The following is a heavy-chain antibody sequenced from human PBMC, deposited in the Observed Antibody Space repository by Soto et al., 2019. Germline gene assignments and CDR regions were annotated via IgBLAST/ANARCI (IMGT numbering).Heavy chain of an antibody. D-gene: IGHD3-16*02. V-gene: IGHV4-39*01. CDR2: IYYIGST. CDR3: AGRNSLASVSLNFRELSNYKWIDP. J-gene: IGHJ5*02. CDR1: GDSITNSNYY. Sequence: TSETLSLTCTVSGDSITNSNYYWGWFRQPPGKGLEWIASIYYIGSTYYNRSLKSRVTISVDTSNNQFSLNLNSVTASDTAVYYCAGRNSLASVSLNFRELSNYKWIDPWGPGTLVTVSS.